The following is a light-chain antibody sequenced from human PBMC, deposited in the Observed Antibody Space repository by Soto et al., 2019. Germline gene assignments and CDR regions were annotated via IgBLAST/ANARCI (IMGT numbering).Light chain of an antibody. Sequence: EIVLTQSPATLSLSPGERATLSCRASQSVSSYLAWYQQKPGQAPRLLIYDASNRATGIPARFSGSGSGTDFTLTISSLEPEDLGVYYCQQRSNWTPWTFGKGNKVEIK. CDR1: QSVSSY. CDR3: QQRSNWTPWT. V-gene: IGKV3-11*01. CDR2: DAS. J-gene: IGKJ1*01.